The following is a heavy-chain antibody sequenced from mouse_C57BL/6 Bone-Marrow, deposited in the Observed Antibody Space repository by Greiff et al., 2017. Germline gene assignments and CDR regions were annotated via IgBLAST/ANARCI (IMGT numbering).Heavy chain of an antibody. CDR2: INPNNGGT. Sequence: EVQLVESGPELVKPGASVKIPCKASGYTFTDYNMDWVKQSHGKSLEWIGDINPNNGGTIYNQKFKGKATLTVDKSSSTAYMELRSLTSEDTAVYYCARGDYDEDWFAYWGQGTLVTVSA. CDR1: GYTFTDYN. J-gene: IGHJ3*01. CDR3: ARGDYDEDWFAY. D-gene: IGHD2-3*01. V-gene: IGHV1-18*01.